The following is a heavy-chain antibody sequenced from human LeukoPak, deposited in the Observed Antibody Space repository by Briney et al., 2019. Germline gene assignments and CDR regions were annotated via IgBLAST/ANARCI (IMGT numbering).Heavy chain of an antibody. D-gene: IGHD3-10*01. Sequence: SETLSLTCAVYGGSFSGYYWSWIRQPPGKGLEWIGEINHSGSTNYNPSLKSRVTISVDTSKNQFSLKLSSVTAADTAVYYCASAPLLTMVRGVMKRQRYYFDYWGQGTLVTVSS. J-gene: IGHJ4*02. CDR3: ASAPLLTMVRGVMKRQRYYFDY. V-gene: IGHV4-34*01. CDR1: GGSFSGYY. CDR2: INHSGST.